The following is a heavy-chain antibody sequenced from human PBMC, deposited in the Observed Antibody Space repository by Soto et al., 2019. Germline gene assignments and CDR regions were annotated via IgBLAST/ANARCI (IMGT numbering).Heavy chain of an antibody. J-gene: IGHJ4*02. D-gene: IGHD6-13*01. Sequence: QVQLVESGGGVVQPGRSLRLSCAASGFTFSSYAMHWVRQAPGKGLEWVAVISYDGSNKYYADSVKGRFTISRDNSENTLYLQMNSLRAEDTAVYYCARDRQYSSSWLDYWGQGTLVTVSS. CDR1: GFTFSSYA. CDR2: ISYDGSNK. V-gene: IGHV3-30-3*01. CDR3: ARDRQYSSSWLDY.